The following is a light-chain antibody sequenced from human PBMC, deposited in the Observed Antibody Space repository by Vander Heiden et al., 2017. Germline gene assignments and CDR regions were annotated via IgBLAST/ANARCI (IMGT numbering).Light chain of an antibody. CDR1: SLRSYY. Sequence: SSELTQDPAVSVALGQTVRITCQGDSLRSYYASWYQQKPGQAPVLVIYGKNNRPSGIPDRFSGSSSGNTASSTTTGAQAEDEADYYGNSRDSSGNLIGVFGGGTKLTVL. CDR2: GKN. V-gene: IGLV3-19*01. J-gene: IGLJ3*02. CDR3: NSRDSSGNLIGV.